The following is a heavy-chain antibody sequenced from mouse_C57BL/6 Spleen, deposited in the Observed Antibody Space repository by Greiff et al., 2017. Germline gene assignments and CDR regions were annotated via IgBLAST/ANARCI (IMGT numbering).Heavy chain of an antibody. CDR2: IDPSDSYP. V-gene: IGHV1-69*01. CDR1: GYTFTSYW. D-gene: IGHD6-1*01. CDR3: ARRSAYYCAMDY. J-gene: IGHJ4*01. Sequence: QVQLQQPGAELVMPGASVKLSCKASGYTFTSYWMHWVKQRPGQGLEWIGEIDPSDSYPNYNQKFKGKSTLTVDKSSSTAYMQLSSLTSEDSAVYYCARRSAYYCAMDYWGQGTSVTVSS.